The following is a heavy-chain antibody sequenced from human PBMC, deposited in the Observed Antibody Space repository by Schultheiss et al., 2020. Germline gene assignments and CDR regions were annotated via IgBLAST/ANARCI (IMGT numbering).Heavy chain of an antibody. Sequence: GGSLRLSCAASGFTFSNYEMNWVRQAPGKGLEWVSYISSSSSTIYYADSVKGRFTISRDNSKNTLYLQMNSLRAEDTAVYYCAKDLAFSLRLGARLDYWGQGTLVTVSS. D-gene: IGHD1-26*01. V-gene: IGHV3-48*03. CDR1: GFTFSNYE. CDR3: AKDLAFSLRLGARLDY. J-gene: IGHJ4*02. CDR2: ISSSSSTI.